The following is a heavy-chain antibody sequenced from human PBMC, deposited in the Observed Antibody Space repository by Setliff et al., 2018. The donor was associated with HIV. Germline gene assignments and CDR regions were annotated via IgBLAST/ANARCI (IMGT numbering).Heavy chain of an antibody. CDR3: AKQPGGHSLFDH. Sequence: SETLSLTCTVSGASISNYWWTWMRQPPGKELEYLGSIHHSGSTYYDPSLKNRVTLSVDTSNNQVSLTLTSVTAADTAVYYGAKQPGGHSLFDHWGQGILVTVSS. V-gene: IGHV4-59*01. CDR2: IHHSGST. D-gene: IGHD1-1*01. CDR1: GASISNYW. J-gene: IGHJ4*02.